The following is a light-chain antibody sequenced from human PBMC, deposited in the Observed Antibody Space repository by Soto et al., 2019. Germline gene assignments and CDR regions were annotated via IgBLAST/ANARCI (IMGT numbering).Light chain of an antibody. J-gene: IGKJ5*01. CDR3: QHRSEWPVS. Sequence: EIVLTQSPATLSLSPGERATLSCRASQSVSNYLAWYQQKPGQPPRLLISDASNRATGIPARFSGSGSGTDFTLTISTLEPEDFAVSYCQHRSEWPVSFGQGTRLETK. CDR1: QSVSNY. V-gene: IGKV3-11*01. CDR2: DAS.